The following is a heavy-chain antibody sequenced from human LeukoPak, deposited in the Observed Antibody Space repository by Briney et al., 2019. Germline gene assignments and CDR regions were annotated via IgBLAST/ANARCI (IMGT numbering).Heavy chain of an antibody. CDR2: ITSSGATT. V-gene: IGHV3-23*01. CDR3: AKDPYYDFWSGYYYFDY. D-gene: IGHD3-3*01. Sequence: GGSLRLSCAASGFTISTYAMTWVRQAPGKGLEWVSSITSSGATTYYADSVKGRFTISRDISKNTLYLQMNSLRAEDTAIYYCAKDPYYDFWSGYYYFDYWGQGTLVTVSS. J-gene: IGHJ4*02. CDR1: GFTISTYA.